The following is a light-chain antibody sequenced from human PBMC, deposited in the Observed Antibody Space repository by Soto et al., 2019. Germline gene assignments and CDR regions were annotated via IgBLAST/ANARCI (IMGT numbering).Light chain of an antibody. CDR2: DAS. CDR1: QSVRIY. CDR3: QQRSNWSWT. V-gene: IGKV3-11*01. J-gene: IGKJ1*01. Sequence: EVVLTQSPATLSLSPGERATLSCRASQSVRIYLAWYQQKPGQAPRLLIYDASDRATGIPARFSGSGSGTDFTLTINSLEPGAFAVYYCQQRSNWSWTFGQGTKVEIK.